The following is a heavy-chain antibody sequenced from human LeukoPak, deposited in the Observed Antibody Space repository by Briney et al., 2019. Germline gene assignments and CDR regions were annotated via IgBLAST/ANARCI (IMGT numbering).Heavy chain of an antibody. CDR2: INANSIST. Sequence: GGSLRLSCAASGFAFSVYAMSWLRQPPGKGLEWVSTINANSISTSYAASVRGRSTISRDNSKNTLYLQLNTLRADDTATYYCAKPISGGLAVTADWFHPWGQGTLVVVSS. CDR3: AKPISGGLAVTADWFHP. CDR1: GFAFSVYA. D-gene: IGHD6-19*01. J-gene: IGHJ5*01. V-gene: IGHV3-23*01.